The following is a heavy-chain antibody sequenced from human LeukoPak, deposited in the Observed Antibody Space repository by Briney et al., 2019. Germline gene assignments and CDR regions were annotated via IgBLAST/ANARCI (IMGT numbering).Heavy chain of an antibody. CDR3: ARLFPPAARGYFDY. CDR2: IYYSGST. V-gene: IGHV4-31*03. CDR1: GGSISSGGYY. Sequence: SETLSLTCTVSGGSISSGGYYWSWIRQHPGEGLEWIGYIYYSGSTYYNPSLKSRVTISVDTSKNQFSLKLSSVTAADTAVYYCARLFPPAARGYFDYWGQGTLVTVSS. J-gene: IGHJ4*02. D-gene: IGHD2-2*01.